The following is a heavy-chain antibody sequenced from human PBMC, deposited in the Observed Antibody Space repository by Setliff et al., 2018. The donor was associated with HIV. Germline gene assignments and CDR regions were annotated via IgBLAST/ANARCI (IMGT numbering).Heavy chain of an antibody. J-gene: IGHJ4*02. V-gene: IGHV5-51*01. D-gene: IGHD2-8*01. CDR1: GYRFTSHW. CDR3: ARLKDVVLMVNDF. CDR2: IYPGDSET. Sequence: GESLKISCKGSGYRFTSHWIAWVRQMPGKGLEWMGIIYPGDSETRYSPSFQGQVTFSADKTVSTAYLQWSSLKPSDTAMYYCARLKDVVLMVNDFWGQGTLVTVSS.